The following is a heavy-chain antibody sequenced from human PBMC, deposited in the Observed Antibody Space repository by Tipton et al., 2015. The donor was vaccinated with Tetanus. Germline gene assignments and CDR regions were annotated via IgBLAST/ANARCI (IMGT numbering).Heavy chain of an antibody. CDR1: GYTFTSYY. D-gene: IGHD2-15*01. CDR3: ARVAGYCSGGSCFLDY. Sequence: QLVQSGAEVKRPGASVKVSCKASGYTFTSYYMHWVRQAPGQGLEWMGIINPSGGSTSYAQKFQGRVTMTRDTSTSTVYMELSSLRSEDTAVYYCARVAGYCSGGSCFLDYWGQGTLVTVSS. J-gene: IGHJ4*02. V-gene: IGHV1-46*01. CDR2: INPSGGST.